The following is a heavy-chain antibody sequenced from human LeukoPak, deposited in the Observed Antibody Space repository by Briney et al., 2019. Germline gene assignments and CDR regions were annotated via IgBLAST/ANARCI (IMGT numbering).Heavy chain of an antibody. CDR1: GFTLSTYT. Sequence: PGGSLRLSCAASGFTLSTYTMSWVRQAPGKGLEWVSSISTSGGGTYYADSVKGRFSISRDNSKNTLYLQMSSLRPEDTAIYYCAKGGLRPIDYWGEGTLVTVSS. CDR2: ISTSGGGT. J-gene: IGHJ4*02. V-gene: IGHV3-23*01. CDR3: AKGGLRPIDY. D-gene: IGHD2-15*01.